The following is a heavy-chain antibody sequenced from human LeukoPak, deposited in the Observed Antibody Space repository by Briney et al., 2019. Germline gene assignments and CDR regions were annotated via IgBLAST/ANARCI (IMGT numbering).Heavy chain of an antibody. CDR2: IYSSGTT. J-gene: IGHJ6*03. Sequence: SQTLSLTCTVSGGSINNYYWSWIRQPAGKGPEWVGRIYSSGTTNYNPSLESRVSMSVDTSKNQVSLRLTALTAADTAVYYCARDRHCTSTSCHNPVTSVYFYYYMDVWGKGTTVTVSS. CDR1: GGSINNYY. CDR3: ARDRHCTSTSCHNPVTSVYFYYYMDV. D-gene: IGHD2-2*01. V-gene: IGHV4-4*07.